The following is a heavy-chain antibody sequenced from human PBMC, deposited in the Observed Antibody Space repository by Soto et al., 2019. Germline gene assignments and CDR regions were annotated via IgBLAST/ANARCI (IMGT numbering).Heavy chain of an antibody. CDR3: TRDDSGLGIDY. CDR2: IPSDGRDV. D-gene: IGHD1-26*01. J-gene: IGHJ4*02. CDR1: GFNFRDFW. V-gene: IGHV3-74*01. Sequence: PVGSLRLSCEASGFNFRDFWMHWVRQPPGKGPEWVSNIPSDGRDVSYADSVRGRFTISRDDARNTLYLQMSDLRVEDTAIYYCTRDDSGLGIDYWGQGTQVNVSS.